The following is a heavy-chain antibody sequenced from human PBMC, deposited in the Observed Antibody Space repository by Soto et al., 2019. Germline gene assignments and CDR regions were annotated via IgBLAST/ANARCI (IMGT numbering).Heavy chain of an antibody. J-gene: IGHJ4*02. Sequence: KPSETLSLTCTVSGGSISSYYWSWIRQPPGKGLEWIGYIYYSGSTNYNPSLKSRVTISVDTSKNQFSLKLSSVTAADTAVYYCASGRPKEYYYDSSGYFPFDYWGQGTLVTVSS. CDR1: GGSISSYY. CDR3: ASGRPKEYYYDSSGYFPFDY. CDR2: IYYSGST. V-gene: IGHV4-59*01. D-gene: IGHD3-22*01.